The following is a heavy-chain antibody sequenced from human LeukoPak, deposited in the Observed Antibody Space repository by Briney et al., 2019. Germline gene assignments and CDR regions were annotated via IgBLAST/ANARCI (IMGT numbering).Heavy chain of an antibody. V-gene: IGHV3-23*01. CDR1: GFTFSSYA. D-gene: IGHD6-6*01. CDR3: AKGGSSSSRNWFDP. Sequence: GGSLRLPCAASGFTFSSYAMSWVRQAPGKGLEWVSAISGGGGTTYYADSVKGRFTISRDNSKNTLYLQMSSLRAEDTAVYYCAKGGSSSSRNWFDPWGQGTLVTVSS. CDR2: ISGGGGTT. J-gene: IGHJ5*02.